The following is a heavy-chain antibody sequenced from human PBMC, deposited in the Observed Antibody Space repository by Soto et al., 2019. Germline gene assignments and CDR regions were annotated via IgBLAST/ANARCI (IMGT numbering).Heavy chain of an antibody. V-gene: IGHV1-18*01. CDR3: ARAVWFPMHPYYFDY. CDR2: ISAYNGNT. D-gene: IGHD3-10*01. Sequence: QVQLVQSGAEVKKPGASVKVSCKASGYTFTSYGISWVRQAPGQGLEWMGWISAYNGNTNYAQKLQGRVTMTTDTSXXTAYMELRSLRSDDTAVYYCARAVWFPMHPYYFDYWGQGTLVTVSS. J-gene: IGHJ4*02. CDR1: GYTFTSYG.